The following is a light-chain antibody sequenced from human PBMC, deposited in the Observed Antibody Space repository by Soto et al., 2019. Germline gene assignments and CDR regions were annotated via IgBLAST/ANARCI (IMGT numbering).Light chain of an antibody. CDR2: GAS. CDR1: QSVSSN. CDR3: QQYNNWPPDT. Sequence: EIVMTQSPATLSVSLGERATLSCRASQSVSSNLAWYQQKPGQAPRLLIYGASTRATGIPARFSGSGSGTEFTLTISSLQSEDFAAYYCQQYNNWPPDTFGQGTKLEI. V-gene: IGKV3D-15*01. J-gene: IGKJ2*01.